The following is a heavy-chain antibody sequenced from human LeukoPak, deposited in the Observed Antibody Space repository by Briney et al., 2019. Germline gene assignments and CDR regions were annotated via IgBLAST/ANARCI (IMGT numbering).Heavy chain of an antibody. CDR2: ITRGVGST. Sequence: GGSLRLSCAASGFTFSIYDLSWVRQALGKGLECVSAITRGVGSTYYADSVKGRFTISRDNYKSTLYLQMNNLRVDDTAVYYCAKKGQADDGGKPDWGQGTLVTVSS. J-gene: IGHJ4*02. V-gene: IGHV3-23*01. CDR1: GFTFSIYD. CDR3: AKKGQADDGGKPD.